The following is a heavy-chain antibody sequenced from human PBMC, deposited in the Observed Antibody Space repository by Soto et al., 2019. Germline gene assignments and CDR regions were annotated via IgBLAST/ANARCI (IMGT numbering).Heavy chain of an antibody. J-gene: IGHJ3*02. D-gene: IGHD1-26*01. CDR2: IKSKTDGGTT. Sequence: SVSNAWMNWVRPAPGKGLEWVGRIKSKTDGGTTDYAAPVKGRFTISRDDSKNTLYLQMNSLKTEDTAVYYCTTGSGSYDAFDIWGQGTMVTVSS. CDR3: TTGSGSYDAFDI. CDR1: SVSNAW. V-gene: IGHV3-15*07.